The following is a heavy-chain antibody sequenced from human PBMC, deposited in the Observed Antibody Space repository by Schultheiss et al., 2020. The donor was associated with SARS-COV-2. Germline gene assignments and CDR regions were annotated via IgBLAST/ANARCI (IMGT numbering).Heavy chain of an antibody. CDR3: ARVYSSSDH. D-gene: IGHD6-13*01. CDR1: GFTFSSYA. Sequence: GGSLRLSCAASGFTFSSYAMHWVRQAPGKGLEWVAVISYDGSNKYYADSVKGRFTISRDNSKNTLYLQMNSLRAEDTAVYYCARVYSSSDHWGQGTLVTVSS. J-gene: IGHJ4*02. CDR2: ISYDGSNK. V-gene: IGHV3-30*04.